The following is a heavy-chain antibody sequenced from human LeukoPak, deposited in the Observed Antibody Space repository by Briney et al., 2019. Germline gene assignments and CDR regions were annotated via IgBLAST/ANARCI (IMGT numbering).Heavy chain of an antibody. V-gene: IGHV3-30*04. J-gene: IGHJ5*02. CDR3: ARDPRPRYCSGGSCYFNWFDP. CDR1: GFTFSSYA. CDR2: ISYDGSNK. D-gene: IGHD2-15*01. Sequence: PGGSLRLSCAASGFTFSSYAMHWVRQAPGKGLEWVAVISYDGSNKYYADSVKGRFTISRDNSKNTLYLQMNSLRAEDTAVYYCARDPRPRYCSGGSCYFNWFDPWGQGTLVTVSS.